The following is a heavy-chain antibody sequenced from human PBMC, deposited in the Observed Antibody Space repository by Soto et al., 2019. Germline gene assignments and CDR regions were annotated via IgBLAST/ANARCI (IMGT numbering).Heavy chain of an antibody. V-gene: IGHV3-7*03. CDR3: TSATSSRGAPGGVIKD. J-gene: IGHJ4*02. CDR1: GFIFTNYW. Sequence: EVQLVESGGDLVQPGGSLRLSCAASGFIFTNYWMSWVRQAPGKGLEWVANVKQDGSVKRYVDSVKGRFTISRDNAKNSVYLQMNSLRVDDTAVYYCTSATSSRGAPGGVIKDWGQGNLVTVSS. D-gene: IGHD2-8*02. CDR2: VKQDGSVK.